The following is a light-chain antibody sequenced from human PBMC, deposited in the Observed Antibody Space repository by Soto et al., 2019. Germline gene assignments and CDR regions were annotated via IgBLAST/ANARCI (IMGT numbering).Light chain of an antibody. CDR3: QHSNSYSEA. J-gene: IGKJ1*01. CDR1: QTISSW. V-gene: IGKV1-5*03. CDR2: KAS. Sequence: DIQMTQSPSTLSGSVGDRVTITCRASQTISSWLAWYQQKPGKAPKLLIYKASTLKSGVPSRFSGSGSGTEFTLTSSSLQPDDVATYYCQHSNSYSEAFGQGTKVELK.